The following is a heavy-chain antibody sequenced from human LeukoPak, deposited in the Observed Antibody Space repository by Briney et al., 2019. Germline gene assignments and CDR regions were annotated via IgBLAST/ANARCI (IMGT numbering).Heavy chain of an antibody. CDR1: GGSISSSSYY. CDR2: IYYSGST. D-gene: IGHD3-9*01. J-gene: IGHJ5*02. Sequence: PSETLSLTCTVSGGSISSSSYYWGWIRQPPGKGLEWIGSIYYSGSTYYNPSLKSRVTISVDTSKNQFSLKLSSVTAADTAVYYCARLAVGYFDRFDPWGQGTLVTVSS. CDR3: ARLAVGYFDRFDP. V-gene: IGHV4-39*01.